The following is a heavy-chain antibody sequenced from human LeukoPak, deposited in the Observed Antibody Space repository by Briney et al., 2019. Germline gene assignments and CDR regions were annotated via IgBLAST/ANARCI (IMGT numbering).Heavy chain of an antibody. CDR1: GGSISTYY. D-gene: IGHD4-17*01. J-gene: IGHJ4*02. Sequence: SETLSLTCSVSGGSISTYYWSWIRQPAGKGLEWIGRFYTSGNSYYNPSLKSRVTMSVDTSKNQFSLQLSSVTAADTAVYYCARDPDPTATTGSQFDFWGQGTLVTVSS. CDR2: FYTSGNS. V-gene: IGHV4-4*07. CDR3: ARDPDPTATTGSQFDF.